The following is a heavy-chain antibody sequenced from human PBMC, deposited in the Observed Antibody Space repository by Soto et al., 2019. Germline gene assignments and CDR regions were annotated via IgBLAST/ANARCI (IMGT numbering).Heavy chain of an antibody. D-gene: IGHD6-6*01. V-gene: IGHV3-21*01. CDR3: ARDSVAARPGWFDP. J-gene: IGHJ5*02. CDR2: ISSSSSYI. CDR1: GFTFSSYS. Sequence: PGGSLRLSCAASGFTFSSYSMNWVRQAPGKGLEWVSSISSSSSYIYYADSVKGRFTISRDNAKNSLYLQMNSLRAEDTAVYYCARDSVAARPGWFDPWGQGTLVTVSS.